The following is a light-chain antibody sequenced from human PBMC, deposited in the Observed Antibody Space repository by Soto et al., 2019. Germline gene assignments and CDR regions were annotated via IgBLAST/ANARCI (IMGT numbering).Light chain of an antibody. CDR1: QSLLHTDGYNY. V-gene: IGKV2-28*01. CDR3: MQALQMRA. Sequence: DIVMTQSPLSLPVIPGEPASISCRSSQSLLHTDGYNYLDWYLQRPGQSPQLLIYLGSTRASGVPDRFSGSGSGTDFTLEISRVEAEDVGVYYCMQALQMRAFGQGTKVEIK. J-gene: IGKJ1*01. CDR2: LGS.